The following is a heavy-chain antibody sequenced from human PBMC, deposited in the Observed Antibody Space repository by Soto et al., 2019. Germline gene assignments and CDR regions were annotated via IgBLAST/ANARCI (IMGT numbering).Heavy chain of an antibody. CDR2: IIPIFGTA. Sequence: QVPLVQSGAEVKKPGSSVKVSCKASGGTFSSYAISWVRQAPGQGLEWMGGIIPIFGTANYAQKFQGRVTITADESTSTAYMELSSLRSEDTAVYYCAREKGVTMVRGVIIGDGMDVWGQGTTVTVSS. CDR3: AREKGVTMVRGVIIGDGMDV. V-gene: IGHV1-69*12. J-gene: IGHJ6*02. D-gene: IGHD3-10*01. CDR1: GGTFSSYA.